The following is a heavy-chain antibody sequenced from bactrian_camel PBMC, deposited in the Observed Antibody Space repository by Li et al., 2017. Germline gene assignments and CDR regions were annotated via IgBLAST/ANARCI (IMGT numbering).Heavy chain of an antibody. Sequence: HVQLVESGGGLVQPGGSLKLSCTASEFTFVDSDVGLYRQVPDTACEWVSTIKGDGSTLYADPVKGRFTISQVDAKNVVYLQMDNVKLDDTAMYYCAADPRHPMTVYQALGVGKEDFGYWGQGTQVTVS. V-gene: IGHV3S9*01. CDR1: EFTFVDSD. CDR3: AADPRHPMTVYQALGVGKEDFGY. J-gene: IGHJ6*01. D-gene: IGHD5*01. CDR2: IKGDGST.